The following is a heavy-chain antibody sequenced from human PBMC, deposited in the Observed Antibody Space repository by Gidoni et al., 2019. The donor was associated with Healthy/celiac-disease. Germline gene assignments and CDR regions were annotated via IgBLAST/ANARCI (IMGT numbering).Heavy chain of an antibody. CDR1: GGSISSSNW. J-gene: IGHJ3*02. CDR2: IYHSGST. V-gene: IGHV4-4*02. D-gene: IGHD3-3*01. CDR3: ARDSKDYDFWSGYSPSDAFDI. Sequence: QVQLQESGPGLVKPSGTLSLTCAVSGGSISSSNWWSWVRQPPGKGLEWIGEIYHSGSTNYNPSLKSRVTISVDKSKNQFSLKLSSVTAADTAVYYCARDSKDYDFWSGYSPSDAFDIWGQGTMVTVSS.